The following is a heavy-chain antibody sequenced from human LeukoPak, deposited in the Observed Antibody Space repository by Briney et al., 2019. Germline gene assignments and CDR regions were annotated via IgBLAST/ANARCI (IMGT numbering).Heavy chain of an antibody. CDR3: ARVMVRYFDWLSGGFDY. D-gene: IGHD3-9*01. CDR2: IYHSGST. CDR1: GGSISSSSYY. Sequence: SETLSLTCTVSGGSISSSSYYWGWIRQPPGKGLEWIGSIYHSGSTYYNPSLKSRVTISVDTSKNQFSLKLSSVTAADTAVYYCARVMVRYFDWLSGGFDYWGQGTLVTVSS. J-gene: IGHJ4*02. V-gene: IGHV4-39*07.